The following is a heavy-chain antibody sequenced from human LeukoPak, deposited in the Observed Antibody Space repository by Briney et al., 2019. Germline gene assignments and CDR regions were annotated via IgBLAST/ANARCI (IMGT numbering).Heavy chain of an antibody. V-gene: IGHV4-34*01. CDR3: ARWFGELLFDY. CDR1: GGSISSYY. J-gene: IGHJ4*02. Sequence: SETLSLTCTVSGGSISSYYWSWIRQPPGKGLEWIGEINHSGSTNYNPSLKSRVTISVDTSKNQFSLKLSSVTAADTAVYYCARWFGELLFDYWGQGTLVTVSS. D-gene: IGHD3-10*01. CDR2: INHSGST.